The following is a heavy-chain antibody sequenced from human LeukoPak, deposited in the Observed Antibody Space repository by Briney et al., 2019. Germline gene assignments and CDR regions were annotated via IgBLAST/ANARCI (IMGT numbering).Heavy chain of an antibody. J-gene: IGHJ3*02. CDR1: GYTFTSYA. CDR3: ARTGLCSSTSCYEIDAFDI. CDR2: INAGNGNT. Sequence: ASVKVSCKSSGYTFTSYAMHWVRQAPGQRLEWMGWINAGNGNTKYSQKFQGRVTITRDTSASTAYMELSSLRSEDTAVCYCARTGLCSSTSCYEIDAFDIWGQGTMVTVSS. D-gene: IGHD2-2*01. V-gene: IGHV1-3*01.